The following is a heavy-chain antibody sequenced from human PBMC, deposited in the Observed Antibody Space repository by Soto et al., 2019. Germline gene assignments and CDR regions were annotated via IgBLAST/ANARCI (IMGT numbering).Heavy chain of an antibody. CDR1: GGSISSGGYY. V-gene: IGHV4-31*03. Sequence: SETLSLTCTVSGGSISSGGYYWSWIRQHPGKGLEWIGYIYYSGSTYYNPSLKSRVTISVDTSKNQFSLKLSSVTAADTAVYYCARDPAYDSSGYYLRGFDYWGQGTLVPVSS. CDR2: IYYSGST. CDR3: ARDPAYDSSGYYLRGFDY. D-gene: IGHD3-22*01. J-gene: IGHJ4*02.